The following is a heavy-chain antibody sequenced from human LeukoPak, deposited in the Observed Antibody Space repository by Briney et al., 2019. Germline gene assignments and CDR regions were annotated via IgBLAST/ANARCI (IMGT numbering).Heavy chain of an antibody. Sequence: ASVKVSCKASGGTFSSYAISWVRQAPGQGLEWMGRINPNSDNTYYAEKFQGRVTMTTDTSISTAYMDLSRLTSDDTAVYYCARDSSNWSAFDSWGQGTLVAVS. J-gene: IGHJ4*02. CDR1: GGTFSSYA. D-gene: IGHD6-13*01. CDR2: INPNSDNT. CDR3: ARDSSNWSAFDS. V-gene: IGHV1-2*06.